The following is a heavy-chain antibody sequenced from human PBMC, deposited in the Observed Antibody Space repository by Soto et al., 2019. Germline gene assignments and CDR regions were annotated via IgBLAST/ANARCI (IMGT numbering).Heavy chain of an antibody. CDR3: ARSTHYYYIMDV. Sequence: QVQLVQSGAEVKKPGASVKVSCKASGYTFTGYYMHWVRQAPGQGLEWMGWINPNSGGTNYAQKFKGWVTMTRDTSISTAYMELRRLRSDDTAVYYCARSTHYYYIMDVWGQGTTVTVSS. V-gene: IGHV1-2*04. J-gene: IGHJ6*02. CDR1: GYTFTGYY. CDR2: INPNSGGT.